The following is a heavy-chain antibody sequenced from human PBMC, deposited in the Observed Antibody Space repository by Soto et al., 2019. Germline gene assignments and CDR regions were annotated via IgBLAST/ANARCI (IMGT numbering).Heavy chain of an antibody. CDR2: INHSGST. D-gene: IGHD3-22*01. CDR3: ARLSSITMIVVVPLGFDY. Sequence: SETLSLTCAVYGGSFSGYYWSWIRQPPGKGLEWIGEINHSGSTNYNPSLKSRVTISVDTSKNQFSLKLSSATAADTAVYYCARLSSITMIVVVPLGFDYWGQGTLVTVSS. J-gene: IGHJ4*02. V-gene: IGHV4-34*01. CDR1: GGSFSGYY.